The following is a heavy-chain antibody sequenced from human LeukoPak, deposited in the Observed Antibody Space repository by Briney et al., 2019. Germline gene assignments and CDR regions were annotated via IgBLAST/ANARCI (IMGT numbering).Heavy chain of an antibody. J-gene: IGHJ4*02. CDR3: AGFSSGSFDY. CDR1: GFTVSSNY. Sequence: GGSLRLSCAASGFTVSSNYMSWVRQAPGKGLEWVSVIYTGGSTYYADSVKGRFTISRDNSKNTLYLQMSSLRAEDTAVYYCAGFSSGSFDYWGQGTLVTVSS. D-gene: IGHD1-26*01. V-gene: IGHV3-53*01. CDR2: IYTGGST.